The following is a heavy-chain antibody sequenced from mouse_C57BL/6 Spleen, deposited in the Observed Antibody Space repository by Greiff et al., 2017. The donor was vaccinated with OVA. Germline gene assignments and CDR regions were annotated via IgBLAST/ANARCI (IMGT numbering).Heavy chain of an antibody. CDR3: TRIYYYGSSQFAD. J-gene: IGHJ3*01. V-gene: IGHV1-15*01. D-gene: IGHD1-1*01. Sequence: VQLQQSGAELVRPGASVTLSCKASGYTFTDYEMHWVKQTPVHGLEWIGALDPETGGTAYNQKFKGKAILTADKSSSTAYMELRSLTSEDSAVYYCTRIYYYGSSQFADWGQGTLVTVSA. CDR2: LDPETGGT. CDR1: GYTFTDYE.